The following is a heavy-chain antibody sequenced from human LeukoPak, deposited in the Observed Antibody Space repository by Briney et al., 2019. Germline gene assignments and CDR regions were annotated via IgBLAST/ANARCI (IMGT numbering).Heavy chain of an antibody. V-gene: IGHV1-2*02. Sequence: ASVKVSCKPSGYTFSDYYIHSIRQGPRQRLEWVVWINPNSGVTNYAQKFQSRVTMTRDTSISTAYMEMSRLRSEDTAVYYCESAPLYGSRIGWLVHKVDAFDIWGQGTMVTVSS. D-gene: IGHD6-19*01. CDR2: INPNSGVT. J-gene: IGHJ3*02. CDR3: ESAPLYGSRIGWLVHKVDAFDI. CDR1: GYTFSDYY.